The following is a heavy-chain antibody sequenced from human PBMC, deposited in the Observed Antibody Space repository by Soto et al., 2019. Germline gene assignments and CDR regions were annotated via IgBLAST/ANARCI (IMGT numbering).Heavy chain of an antibody. CDR3: SRVSIAAGTLAY. CDR2: IYYSGST. J-gene: IGHJ4*02. V-gene: IGHV4-31*03. Sequence: TLSLTCTVPGGSISSGGYYWSWIRQHPGKGLEWIGYIYYSGSTYYNPSLKSRVTISVDTSKNQFSLKLSSVTAADTAVYYCSRVSIAAGTLAYWGQGTLVTVSS. CDR1: GGSISSGGYY. D-gene: IGHD6-13*01.